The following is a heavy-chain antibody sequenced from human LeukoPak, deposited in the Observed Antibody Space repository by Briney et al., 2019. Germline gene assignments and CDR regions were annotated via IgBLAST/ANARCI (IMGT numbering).Heavy chain of an antibody. CDR2: INPSGGST. CDR3: ARGPYYYDSSGPVPLVY. D-gene: IGHD3-22*01. V-gene: IGHV1-46*01. CDR1: GYTFTRYY. J-gene: IGHJ4*02. Sequence: ASGKVSCKASGYTFTRYYMHWVRQAPGQGLEWMGIINPSGGSTSYAQKFQGRVTMTRDMSTSTVYMELSSLRSEDTAVYYCARGPYYYDSSGPVPLVYWGQGTLVTVSS.